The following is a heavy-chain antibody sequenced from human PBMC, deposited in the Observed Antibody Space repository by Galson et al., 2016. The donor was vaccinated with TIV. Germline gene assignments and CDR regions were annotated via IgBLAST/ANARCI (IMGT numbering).Heavy chain of an antibody. Sequence: SGAEVKKPGESLKISCKASGYTFTSLWIGWVRRVPGKGLEWMGIMCPGDSDTIYSPSFQGQVTISADKSISTVYLQWSSLKASDAAMYYCARQGPTKGSLGYWGQGTLLTVSS. V-gene: IGHV5-51*01. CDR2: MCPGDSDT. CDR3: ARQGPTKGSLGY. J-gene: IGHJ4*02. CDR1: GYTFTSLW. D-gene: IGHD1-26*01.